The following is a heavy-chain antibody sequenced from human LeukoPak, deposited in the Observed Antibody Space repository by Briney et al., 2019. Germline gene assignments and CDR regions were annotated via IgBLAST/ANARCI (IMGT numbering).Heavy chain of an antibody. J-gene: IGHJ4*02. CDR1: GYTFTSYA. V-gene: IGHV1-3*01. CDR3: ARGATMFRNAHDY. Sequence: GASVKVSCKASGYTFTSYAMHWVRQAPGQRLEWMGWINAGNGNTKYSQKFQGRVTITRDTSASTAYMELSSLRSEGTAVYYCARGATMFRNAHDYWGQGTLVTVSS. CDR2: INAGNGNT. D-gene: IGHD3-10*01.